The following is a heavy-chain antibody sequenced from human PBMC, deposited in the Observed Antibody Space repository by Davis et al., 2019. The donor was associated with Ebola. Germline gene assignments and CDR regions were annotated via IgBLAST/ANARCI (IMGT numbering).Heavy chain of an antibody. CDR2: INSDGSST. CDR1: GFTFSSYW. J-gene: IGHJ4*02. D-gene: IGHD6-6*01. Sequence: GESLKISCAASGFTFSSYWMHWVRQAPGKGLVWVSRINSDGSSTSYADSVKGRFTISRDNAKNTLYLQMNSLRAEDTAVYYCARGQLVRYFDYWGQGTLVTVSS. V-gene: IGHV3-74*01. CDR3: ARGQLVRYFDY.